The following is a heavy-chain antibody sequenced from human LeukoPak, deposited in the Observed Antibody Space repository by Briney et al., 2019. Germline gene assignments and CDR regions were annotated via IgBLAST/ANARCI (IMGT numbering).Heavy chain of an antibody. V-gene: IGHV3-9*01. CDR1: GFTFDDYA. CDR3: AKGGSSGWWRAPDY. CDR2: ISWNSGSI. Sequence: GRSLRLSCAASGFTFDDYAMHWVRQAPGKGLEWVSGISWNSGSIGYADSVKGRFTISRDNAKNSLYLQMNSLRAEDTALYYCAKGGSSGWWRAPDYWGQGTLVTVSS. J-gene: IGHJ4*02. D-gene: IGHD6-19*01.